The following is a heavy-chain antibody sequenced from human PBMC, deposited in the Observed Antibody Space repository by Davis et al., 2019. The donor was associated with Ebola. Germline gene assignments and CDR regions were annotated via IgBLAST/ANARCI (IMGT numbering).Heavy chain of an antibody. CDR1: GGSISSYY. Sequence: PGGSLRLSCTVSGGSISSYYWSWIRQPQGKGLEWIGYIYYSGSTNYNPSLKSRVTISVDTYKNQFSLRLSSVTAADTAVYYCARGIVEMATIKALDYWGQGTLVTVSS. J-gene: IGHJ4*02. V-gene: IGHV4-59*01. CDR3: ARGIVEMATIKALDY. D-gene: IGHD5-24*01. CDR2: IYYSGST.